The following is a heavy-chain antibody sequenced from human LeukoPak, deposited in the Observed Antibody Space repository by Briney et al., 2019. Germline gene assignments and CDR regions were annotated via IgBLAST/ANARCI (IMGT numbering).Heavy chain of an antibody. J-gene: IGHJ5*02. Sequence: PSETLSLTCTVSGGSISSYYWSWIRQPAGKGLEWIGRIYTCGSTNYNPSLKSRVTMSVDTSKNQFSLKLSSVTAADTAVYYCARVVAAAGNNWFDPWGQGTLVTVSS. CDR2: IYTCGST. D-gene: IGHD6-13*01. CDR1: GGSISSYY. CDR3: ARVVAAAGNNWFDP. V-gene: IGHV4-4*07.